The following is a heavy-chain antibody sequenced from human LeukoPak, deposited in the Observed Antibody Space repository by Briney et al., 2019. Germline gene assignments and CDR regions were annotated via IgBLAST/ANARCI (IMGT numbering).Heavy chain of an antibody. CDR3: ARGDGYTSYYFDY. CDR2: IYSGGDT. V-gene: IGHV3-53*01. D-gene: IGHD5-24*01. CDR1: GFSISSNY. J-gene: IGHJ4*02. Sequence: GGSLRLSCAASGFSISSNYMTWVRQAPGKGLEWVSVIYSGGDTYYADSVKGRFTISRDNSKNTLFLQMNSLRAEDTAVYYCARGDGYTSYYFDYWGQGTLVTVSS.